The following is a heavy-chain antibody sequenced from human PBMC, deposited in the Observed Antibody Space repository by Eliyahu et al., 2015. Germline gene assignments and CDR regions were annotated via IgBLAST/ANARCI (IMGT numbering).Heavy chain of an antibody. CDR2: INSXGSST. CDR1: XFTFSXXW. V-gene: IGHV3-74*01. D-gene: IGHD4-11*01. Sequence: EVQLVESGGGLVQPGGSLRLSCAASXFTFSXXWXXWXRQXPGKGLVWVSRINSXGSSTSYADSVKGRFTISRDNAKNTLYLQMNSLRAEDTTVYYCARARFPYDYSNYWFDPWGQGTLVTVSS. J-gene: IGHJ5*02. CDR3: ARARFPYDYSNYWFDP.